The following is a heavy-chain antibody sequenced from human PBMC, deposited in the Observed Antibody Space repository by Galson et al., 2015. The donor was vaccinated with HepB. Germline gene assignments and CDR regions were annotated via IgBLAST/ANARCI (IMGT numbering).Heavy chain of an antibody. CDR3: GRDPQQVVPSRDPLDL. V-gene: IGHV1-69*13. CDR1: GGTFSSYA. J-gene: IGHJ3*01. CDR2: IIPVFGTA. Sequence: SVKVSCKASGGTFSSYAINWVRQAPGQGLEWMGGIIPVFGTAHYSQKFQGRVTITADQSTTTSYMDLSGLTFEDTAVYYCGRDPQQVVPSRDPLDLWGQGTMVNVSS. D-gene: IGHD6-6*01.